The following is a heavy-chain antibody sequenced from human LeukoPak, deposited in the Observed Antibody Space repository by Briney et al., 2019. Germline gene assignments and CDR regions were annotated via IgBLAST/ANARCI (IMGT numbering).Heavy chain of an antibody. J-gene: IGHJ4*02. V-gene: IGHV1-8*01. D-gene: IGHD3-22*01. CDR3: ARALRYYYDSSGYYYFDY. Sequence: GASVKVSCTAAGSTFTSYDINWVGQATGQGLEWMGWMNTKSGNTGYAQKFQGRVTMTRNTSISTAYMELSSLRSEDTAVYYCARALRYYYDSSGYYYFDYWGQGALVTVSS. CDR2: MNTKSGNT. CDR1: GSTFTSYD.